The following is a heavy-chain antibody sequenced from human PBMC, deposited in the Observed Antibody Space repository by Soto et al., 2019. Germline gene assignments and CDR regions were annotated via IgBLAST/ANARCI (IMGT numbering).Heavy chain of an antibody. Sequence: QVQLQQWGAGLLKPSETLSLTCAVYGGSFSGYYWSWIRQPPGKGLEWIGEINHSGSTNYNPSLKSRVTISVDTSKNQFSLKLSSVTAADTAVYYCARGPTPAEPDIVVVPAVNFDPPEEWGQGTLVTVSS. CDR3: ARGPTPAEPDIVVVPAVNFDPPEE. CDR2: INHSGST. V-gene: IGHV4-34*01. D-gene: IGHD2-2*01. J-gene: IGHJ4*02. CDR1: GGSFSGYY.